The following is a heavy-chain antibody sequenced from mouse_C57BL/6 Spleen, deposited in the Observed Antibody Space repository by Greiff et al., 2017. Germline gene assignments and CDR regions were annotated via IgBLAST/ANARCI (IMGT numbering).Heavy chain of an antibody. CDR2: IHPNSGST. CDR1: GYTFTSYW. J-gene: IGHJ2*01. CDR3: ARGGYDRAGDY. D-gene: IGHD2-3*01. V-gene: IGHV1-64*01. Sequence: QVQLKQPGAELVKPGASVKLSCKASGYTFTSYWMHWVKQRPGQGLEWIGMIHPNSGSTNYNEKFKSKATLTVDKSSSTAYMQLSSLTSEDSAVYYCARGGYDRAGDYWGQGTTLTVSS.